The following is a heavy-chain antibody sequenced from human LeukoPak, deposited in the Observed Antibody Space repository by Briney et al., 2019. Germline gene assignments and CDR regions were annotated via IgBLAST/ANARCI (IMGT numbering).Heavy chain of an antibody. J-gene: IGHJ5*02. V-gene: IGHV1-69*13. CDR2: IIPIFGTA. D-gene: IGHD6-6*01. Sequence: SVKVSCKASGGTFSSYAISWVRQAPGQGLEWMGGIIPIFGTANYAQKFQGRVTITADESTSTAYMELSSLRSEDTAVYYCARTYLRSDHFEYSSSRSGVYNWFDPWGQGTLVTVSS. CDR3: ARTYLRSDHFEYSSSRSGVYNWFDP. CDR1: GGTFSSYA.